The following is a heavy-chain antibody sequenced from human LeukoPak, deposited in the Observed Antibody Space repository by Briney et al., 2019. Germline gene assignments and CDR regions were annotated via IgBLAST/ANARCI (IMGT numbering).Heavy chain of an antibody. CDR3: AREWFGVRFDP. D-gene: IGHD3-10*01. CDR1: GGTFSSYA. V-gene: IGHV1-69*05. CDR2: IIPIFGTA. Sequence: GASVKVSCKASGGTFSSYAISWVRQAPGQGLEWMGRIIPIFGTANYAQKFQGRVTITTDESTSTAHMELSSLRSEDTAVYYCAREWFGVRFDPWGQGTLVTVSS. J-gene: IGHJ5*02.